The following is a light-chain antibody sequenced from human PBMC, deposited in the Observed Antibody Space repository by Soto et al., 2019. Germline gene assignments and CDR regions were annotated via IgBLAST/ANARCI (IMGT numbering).Light chain of an antibody. CDR1: ESIRTY. V-gene: IGKV3-20*01. CDR2: DAS. Sequence: MVLAQAAVTLSLYPGERATLSCRASESIRTYLAWYQQKPGQAPRLIVYDASKRAPGIPDRFSGSGSGTDFTLTISRLEPEDFAVYYCQQYGSSGTFGQGTKVDIK. CDR3: QQYGSSGT. J-gene: IGKJ1*01.